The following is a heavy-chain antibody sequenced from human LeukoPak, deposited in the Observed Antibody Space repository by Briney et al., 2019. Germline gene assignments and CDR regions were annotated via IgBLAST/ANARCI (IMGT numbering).Heavy chain of an antibody. CDR3: ARDYDWAFDF. Sequence: GGSLRLSCAASGFTFSDYYMSWIRQAPGKGLEWIAYINHNGEAIYYPDFVKGRFIISRDNAKNSLFLQMNDLRDEDTAVYYCARDYDWAFDFWGQGTRVTVSS. CDR2: INHNGEAI. J-gene: IGHJ4*02. CDR1: GFTFSDYY. D-gene: IGHD3-9*01. V-gene: IGHV3-11*04.